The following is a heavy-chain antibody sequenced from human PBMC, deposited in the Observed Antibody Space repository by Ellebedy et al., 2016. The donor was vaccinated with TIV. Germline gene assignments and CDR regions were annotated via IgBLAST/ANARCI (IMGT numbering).Heavy chain of an antibody. V-gene: IGHV4-59*12. CDR3: ARELVGSSWPLDAFDI. CDR2: IYYSGST. J-gene: IGHJ3*02. Sequence: SETLSLXCTVSGGSISSYYWSWIRQPPGKGLEWIGYIYYSGSTNYNPSLKSRVTISVDTSKNQFSLKLSSVTAADTAVYYCARELVGSSWPLDAFDIWGQGTMVTVSS. CDR1: GGSISSYY. D-gene: IGHD6-13*01.